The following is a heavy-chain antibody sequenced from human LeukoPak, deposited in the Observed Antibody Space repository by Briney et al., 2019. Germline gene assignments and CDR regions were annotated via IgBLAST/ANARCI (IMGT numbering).Heavy chain of an antibody. Sequence: ASVNVSFKASGYTFTGYYIHWLRQAPGQGLEWMGWINPNNCGTNYAQKFQGRVTMTRDTSISTAYMELSRLRSDDRAVYYCARFGSVVVAATPTQRRLQHWGQGTLVTVS. CDR1: GYTFTGYY. D-gene: IGHD2-15*01. CDR2: INPNNCGT. J-gene: IGHJ1*01. CDR3: ARFGSVVVAATPTQRRLQH. V-gene: IGHV1-2*02.